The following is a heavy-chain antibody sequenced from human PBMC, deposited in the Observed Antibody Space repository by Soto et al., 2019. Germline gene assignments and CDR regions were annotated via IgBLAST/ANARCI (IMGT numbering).Heavy chain of an antibody. J-gene: IGHJ5*02. Sequence: QVQLVESGGGVVQPGRSLRLSCAASGFTFSSYGMHWVRQAPGEGLEWVAIISYDGTIKHYADSVKGRFTISRDNSKNTLSLQMDSLRAEDTAVYYCAKPKTDYTGAGSGHWYDPWGQGTLVTVSS. CDR3: AKPKTDYTGAGSGHWYDP. D-gene: IGHD3-10*01. V-gene: IGHV3-30*18. CDR1: GFTFSSYG. CDR2: ISYDGTIK.